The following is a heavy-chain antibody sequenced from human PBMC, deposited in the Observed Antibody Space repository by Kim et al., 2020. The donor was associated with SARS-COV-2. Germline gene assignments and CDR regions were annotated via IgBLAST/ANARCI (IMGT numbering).Heavy chain of an antibody. D-gene: IGHD6-25*01. CDR2: ISGRGGSA. J-gene: IGHJ4*01. CDR1: GFTFTTYA. CDR3: ARASGALATVDAFDY. V-gene: IGHV3-23*01. Sequence: GGSLRLSCTSSGFTFTTYAMSWVRQAPGKGLEWLSSISGRGGSAYYADSVKGRFIISRDYSRNTLSLQLDSLRVEDTAVYYCARASGALATVDAFDYWG.